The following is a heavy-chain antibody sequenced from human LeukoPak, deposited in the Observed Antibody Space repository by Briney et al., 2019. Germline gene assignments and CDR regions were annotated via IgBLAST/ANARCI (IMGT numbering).Heavy chain of an antibody. V-gene: IGHV1-69*13. D-gene: IGHD3-16*02. CDR3: ARGNVWGSYRYTVPFDI. Sequence: ASVKVSCKASGGTFSSYAISWVRQAPGQGLEWMGGIIPIFGTANYAQKFQGRVTITADESTSTTYMELSSLRSEDTAVYYCARGNVWGSYRYTVPFDIWGQGTMVTVSS. CDR2: IIPIFGTA. CDR1: GGTFSSYA. J-gene: IGHJ3*02.